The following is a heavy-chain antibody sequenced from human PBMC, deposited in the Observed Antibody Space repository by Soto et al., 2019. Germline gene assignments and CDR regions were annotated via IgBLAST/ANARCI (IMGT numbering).Heavy chain of an antibody. CDR3: ARTSPVAGGFDY. J-gene: IGHJ4*02. D-gene: IGHD6-19*01. V-gene: IGHV4-59*01. Sequence: QVQLQESGPGLVKPAETLSLTCTVSGGSISNYYWSWIRQAPGKGLEWIGYIYYTTNSNPSLKSRVTISADTSKNQISLKLTSVTAADTAVYYCARTSPVAGGFDYWGQGTLVTVSS. CDR2: IYYTT. CDR1: GGSISNYY.